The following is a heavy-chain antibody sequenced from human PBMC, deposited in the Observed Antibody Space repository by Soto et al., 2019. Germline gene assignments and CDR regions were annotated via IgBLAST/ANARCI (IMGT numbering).Heavy chain of an antibody. CDR2: TYYRSKWYN. J-gene: IGHJ6*03. V-gene: IGHV6-1*01. CDR3: AREGTRVRGVYYYYYYMDG. D-gene: IGHD3-10*01. Sequence: SQTLSLTCAISGDSVSSNSAAWNWIRQSPSRGLEWLGRTYYRSKWYNDYAVSVKSRITINPDTSKNQFSLQLNSVTPEDTAVYYCAREGTRVRGVYYYYYYMDGWAKGTTVTGSS. CDR1: GDSVSSNSAA.